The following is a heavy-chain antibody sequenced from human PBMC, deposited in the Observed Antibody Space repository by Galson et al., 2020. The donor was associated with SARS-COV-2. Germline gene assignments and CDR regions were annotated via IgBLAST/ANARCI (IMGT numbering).Heavy chain of an antibody. CDR3: ARDGQSSRGWAFDY. V-gene: IGHV3-33*01. D-gene: IGHD6-19*01. CDR2: IFFDRREK. J-gene: IGHJ4*02. Sequence: GESLKISCAGSGFTFSDHAMHWVRQAPGKGLEWVAQIFFDRREKYYGDSVRGRFTISRDSSKNTVYLQMNNLRVDDTAVYYCARDGQSSRGWAFDYWGQGTLLTVSS. CDR1: GFTFSDHA.